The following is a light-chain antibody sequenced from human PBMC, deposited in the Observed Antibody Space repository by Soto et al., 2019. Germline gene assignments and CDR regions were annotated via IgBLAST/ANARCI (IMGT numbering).Light chain of an antibody. J-gene: IGKJ1*01. CDR2: AAS. Sequence: IRMTQSPSSFSASTGDRVTIICRASQGISSYLAWYQQKPGKAPKLLIYAASTLQSGVPSRFSGSGSGTDFTLTISSLQPEDIATYYCQESYSTSFGQGTKVDI. V-gene: IGKV1-8*01. CDR3: QESYSTS. CDR1: QGISSY.